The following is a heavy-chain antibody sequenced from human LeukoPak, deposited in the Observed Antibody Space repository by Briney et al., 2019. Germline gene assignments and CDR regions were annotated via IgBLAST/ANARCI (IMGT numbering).Heavy chain of an antibody. V-gene: IGHV4-59*01. CDR3: ARAGYSSGWLDY. D-gene: IGHD6-19*01. CDR1: GGSISGYY. J-gene: IGHJ4*02. CDR2: IYYSGST. Sequence: SETLSLTCTVSGGSISGYYWSWIRQPPGKGLEWIGYIYYSGSTNYNPSLKSRVTISVDTSKNQFSLKLSSVTAADTAVYYCARAGYSSGWLDYWGQGTQVTVSS.